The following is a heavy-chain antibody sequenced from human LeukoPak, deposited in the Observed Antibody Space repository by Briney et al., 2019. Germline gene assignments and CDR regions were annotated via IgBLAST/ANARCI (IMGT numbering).Heavy chain of an antibody. CDR3: AKAGERQENYFDY. CDR1: GFTFSSYA. V-gene: IGHV3-30-3*01. Sequence: PGGSLRLSCAASGFTFSSYAMHWVRQAPGKGLEWVAVISYDGSNKYYADSVKGRFTISRDNSKNTLYLQMNSLRAQDTAVYYCAKAGERQENYFDYWGQGTLVTVSS. CDR2: ISYDGSNK. D-gene: IGHD7-27*01. J-gene: IGHJ4*02.